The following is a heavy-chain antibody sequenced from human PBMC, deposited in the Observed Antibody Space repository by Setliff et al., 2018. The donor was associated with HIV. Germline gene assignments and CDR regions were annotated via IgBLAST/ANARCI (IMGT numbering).Heavy chain of an antibody. CDR2: TIPMFGTA. D-gene: IGHD2-2*01. CDR3: AIESACSRTSCPKVLDY. V-gene: IGHV1-69*05. CDR1: GGTFASYG. Sequence: VASVKVSCKTSGGTFASYGISWVRQAPGQGLEWRGGTIPMFGTANYAQKFQGIVTITTDETTNTCYMELSSPRSEDMAVYYCAIESACSRTSCPKVLDYWGQGTLVTVSS. J-gene: IGHJ4*02.